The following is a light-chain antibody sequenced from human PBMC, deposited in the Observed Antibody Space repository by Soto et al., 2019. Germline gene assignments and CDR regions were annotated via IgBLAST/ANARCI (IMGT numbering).Light chain of an antibody. CDR1: QSISNY. CDR3: QQSYSTPPT. J-gene: IGKJ1*01. Sequence: DIEMTQSPSSLYASVEDRVTITCRASQSISNYLNWYQQKPGKAPKLLIFAASNLQSGVPSTFSGSRSGPDFTLTISSLQPEYFATYYCQQSYSTPPTFGQGTKLDIK. CDR2: AAS. V-gene: IGKV1-39*01.